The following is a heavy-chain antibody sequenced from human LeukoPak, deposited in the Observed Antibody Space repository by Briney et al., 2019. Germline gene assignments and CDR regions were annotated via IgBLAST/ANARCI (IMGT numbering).Heavy chain of an antibody. Sequence: GGSLRLSCAVSGFTFSRYAMSWVRPARAKRLEWVSAICVGSRTTYYANSVNGRFTISRDNTKNTQFLQMNSLGAEDTAVYYCAKDSGPCTSGYYGHWGQGTLVTVSS. J-gene: IGHJ4*02. CDR3: AKDSGPCTSGYYGH. CDR2: ICVGSRTT. CDR1: GFTFSRYA. D-gene: IGHD3-22*01. V-gene: IGHV3-23*01.